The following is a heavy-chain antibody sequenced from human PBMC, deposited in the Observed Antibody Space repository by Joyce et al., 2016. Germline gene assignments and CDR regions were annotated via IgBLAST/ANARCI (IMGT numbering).Heavy chain of an antibody. J-gene: IGHJ1*01. V-gene: IGHV4-34*04. Sequence: QVQLQEWGAGLLKPSETLSLTCAVYGGSLSGYYWSWIRQAPGMGLEWIGEVKDRGRTNDNPSLKGRATTSMDTSKNQFSLRLTTVTAADTAVYFCARARRGIILARGEMGEYLQHWGRGTVVIVSS. D-gene: IGHD3-10*01. CDR3: ARARRGIILARGEMGEYLQH. CDR1: GGSLSGYY. CDR2: VKDRGRT.